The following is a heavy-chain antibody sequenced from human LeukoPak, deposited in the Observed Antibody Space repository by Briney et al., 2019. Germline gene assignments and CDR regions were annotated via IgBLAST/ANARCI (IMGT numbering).Heavy chain of an antibody. D-gene: IGHD1-1*01. CDR3: ARLEGGYSWIDP. Sequence: SETLSLTCTVSGGSISSSSYYWGWIRQPPWKGLEWIVTIYYTGSTYDNPSLKSRVTISVDTSRNQFSLKLSSVTAADTAVYYCARLEGGYSWIDPWGQGTLVTVSS. CDR2: IYYTGST. J-gene: IGHJ5*02. CDR1: GGSISSSSYY. V-gene: IGHV4-39*01.